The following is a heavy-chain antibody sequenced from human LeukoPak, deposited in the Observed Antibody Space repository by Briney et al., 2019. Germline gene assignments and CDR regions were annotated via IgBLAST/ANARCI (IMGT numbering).Heavy chain of an antibody. D-gene: IGHD3-10*01. CDR1: GGSISSSSYY. CDR2: IYYSGST. J-gene: IGHJ4*02. V-gene: IGHV4-39*07. CDR3: ARYMVRGVVLDY. Sequence: SETLSLTCTVSGGSISSSSYYWGWIRQPPGKGLEWIGSIYYSGSTYYNPSLKSRVTKSVDTSKNQFSLKLSSVTAADTAVYYCARYMVRGVVLDYWGQGTLVTVSS.